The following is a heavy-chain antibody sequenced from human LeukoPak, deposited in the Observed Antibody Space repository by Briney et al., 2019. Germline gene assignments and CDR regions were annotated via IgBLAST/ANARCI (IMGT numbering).Heavy chain of an antibody. CDR1: GYTFTSYA. D-gene: IGHD4-17*01. J-gene: IGHJ6*03. V-gene: IGHV1-18*01. Sequence: ASVKVSCKASGYTFTSYAFRWVRQAPGQGLEWMGWISAYNGNTNYAQNLQGRVTMTIDTSTSTAYMELRSLRSEDTAVYYCARTVTTPSYYYYMDVWGKGTTVTVSS. CDR2: ISAYNGNT. CDR3: ARTVTTPSYYYYMDV.